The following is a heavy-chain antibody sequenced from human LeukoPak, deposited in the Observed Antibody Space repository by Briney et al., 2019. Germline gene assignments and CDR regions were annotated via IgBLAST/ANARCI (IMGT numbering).Heavy chain of an antibody. Sequence: SGGSLRLSCAASGFTFEDYAMHWVRQAPGKGLEWVSGISWNRGSIGYADSVKGRFTISRDNAKNSLYLQMNSLRAEDTALYYCAKVPQYCSGGSCYSRDAFDIWGQGTMVTVSS. J-gene: IGHJ3*02. CDR3: AKVPQYCSGGSCYSRDAFDI. V-gene: IGHV3-9*01. CDR2: ISWNRGSI. CDR1: GFTFEDYA. D-gene: IGHD2-15*01.